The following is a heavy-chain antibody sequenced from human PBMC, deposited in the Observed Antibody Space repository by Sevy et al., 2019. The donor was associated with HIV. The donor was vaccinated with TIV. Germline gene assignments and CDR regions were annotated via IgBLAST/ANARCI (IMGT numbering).Heavy chain of an antibody. Sequence: GGSLRLSCAASGFTFSSYAMHWVRQAPGKGLEWVAVISYDGSNKYYADSVKGRFTISRDNSKNTLYLQMNSLRAEDTAVYYCASLELLDAFDTWGQGTMVTVSS. J-gene: IGHJ3*02. CDR1: GFTFSSYA. CDR2: ISYDGSNK. V-gene: IGHV3-30-3*01. CDR3: ASLELLDAFDT. D-gene: IGHD1-26*01.